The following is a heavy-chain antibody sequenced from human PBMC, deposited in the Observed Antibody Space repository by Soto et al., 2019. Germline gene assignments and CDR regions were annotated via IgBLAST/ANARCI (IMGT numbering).Heavy chain of an antibody. J-gene: IGHJ4*02. CDR3: AKAVEWELLGN. Sequence: QVQLVESGGGVVQPGRSLRLSCAASGFSFSSYGMHWVRQAPGKGLEWVAVISYDGTNKYYADSVKGRFTISRDNSRNTLYLLMNSLRVEDTAMYYCAKAVEWELLGNWGQGTLVTVSS. CDR1: GFSFSSYG. CDR2: ISYDGTNK. V-gene: IGHV3-30*18. D-gene: IGHD1-26*01.